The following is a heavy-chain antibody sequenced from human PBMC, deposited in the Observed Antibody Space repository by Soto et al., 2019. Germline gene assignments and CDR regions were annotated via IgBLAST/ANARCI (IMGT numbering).Heavy chain of an antibody. CDR1: GFTFSSYA. V-gene: IGHV3-23*01. J-gene: IGHJ4*02. Sequence: PGGSLRLSCAASGFTFSSYAMSWVRQAPGKGLEWVSAISGSGGSTYYADSVKGRFTISRDNSKNTLYLQMNSLRAEDTAVYYCARENIVVVTAIRSFCDYWGQGTLVTVSS. CDR3: ARENIVVVTAIRSFCDY. D-gene: IGHD2-21*02. CDR2: ISGSGGST.